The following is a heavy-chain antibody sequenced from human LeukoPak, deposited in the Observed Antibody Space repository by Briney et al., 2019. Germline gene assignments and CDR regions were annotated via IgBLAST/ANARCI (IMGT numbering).Heavy chain of an antibody. CDR1: GFTFSTSD. J-gene: IGHJ3*01. CDR2: IQYDGSRK. V-gene: IGHV3-30*02. CDR3: AKDLIL. Sequence: GXSLXXSCATSGFTFSTSDMHWVRQAPGKGLEWVSFIQYDGSRKNYVDSVKGRFTISRDNSKNTVYLQMFSLRPEDTAVYFCAKDLILWGQGTVVTVSS.